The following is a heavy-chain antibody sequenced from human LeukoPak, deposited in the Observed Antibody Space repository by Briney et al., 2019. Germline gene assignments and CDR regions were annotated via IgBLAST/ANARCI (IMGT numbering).Heavy chain of an antibody. J-gene: IGHJ4*02. CDR1: GGSISSRSYY. CDR3: ARYSGWYGSDY. Sequence: SQTLSLTCTVSGGSISSRSYYWSWIRQPAGKGLEWIGRIYTSGSTNYNPSLKSRVTISVDTSKNQFSLKLGSVTAADTAVYYCARYSGWYGSDYWGQGTLVTVSS. V-gene: IGHV4-61*02. CDR2: IYTSGST. D-gene: IGHD6-19*01.